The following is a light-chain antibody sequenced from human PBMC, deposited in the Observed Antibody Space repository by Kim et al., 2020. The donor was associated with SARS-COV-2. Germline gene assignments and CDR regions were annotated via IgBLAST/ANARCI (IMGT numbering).Light chain of an antibody. J-gene: IGLJ2*01. CDR3: GTWDNKLSAGV. V-gene: IGLV1-51*01. CDR2: DND. Sequence: GQKVTSSCSGSSSNIGNNYVSWYHQLPGTTPKLLIYDNDKRPSGIPDRFSGSKSGTSATLGIAALQTGDEAVYYCGTWDNKLSAGVFGGGTQLTVL. CDR1: SSNIGNNY.